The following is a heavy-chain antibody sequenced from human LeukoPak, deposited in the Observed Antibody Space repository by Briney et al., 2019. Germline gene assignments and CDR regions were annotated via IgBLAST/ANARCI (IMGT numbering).Heavy chain of an antibody. J-gene: IGHJ4*02. CDR2: ISGSGGGT. CDR3: AREHCGGDCYRYFFDY. CDR1: GFTFNNYA. V-gene: IGHV3-23*01. Sequence: PGGSLRLSCAASGFTFNNYAMTWVRQAPGKGLEWVSAISGSGGGTYNADSVKGRFTISRDNSKNTLYLQMNSLRAEDTAVYYCAREHCGGDCYRYFFDYWGQGTLVTVSS. D-gene: IGHD2-21*02.